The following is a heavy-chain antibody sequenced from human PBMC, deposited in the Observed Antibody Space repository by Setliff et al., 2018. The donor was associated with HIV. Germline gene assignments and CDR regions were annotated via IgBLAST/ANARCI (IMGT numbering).Heavy chain of an antibody. D-gene: IGHD3-3*01. CDR3: AKEQGTIFGVIKAHFDY. CDR1: DLAFSSYA. V-gene: IGHV3-23*01. CDR2: ASPSGGTT. J-gene: IGHJ4*02. Sequence: PGGSLRLSCQASDLAFSSYAMSWVRQAPGKGLEWVSIASPSGGTTYYADSVKGRFTISRDNSKSTLYLQMNSLKTEDTAVYYCAKEQGTIFGVIKAHFDYWGQGALVTVSS.